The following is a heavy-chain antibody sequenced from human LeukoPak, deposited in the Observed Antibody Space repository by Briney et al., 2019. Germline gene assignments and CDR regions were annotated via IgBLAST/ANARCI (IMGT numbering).Heavy chain of an antibody. J-gene: IGHJ4*02. D-gene: IGHD3-3*01. CDR3: ARDSWSITIFGVDLDY. CDR1: GYTFTSYG. CDR2: ISAYNGNT. Sequence: ASVKVSCKASGYTFTSYGISWVRQAPGQGVEWMGWISAYNGNTNYAQKLQSRVTMTTATSMTTAYMELRSLRSDDTAVYYCARDSWSITIFGVDLDYWGQGTLVTVSS. V-gene: IGHV1-18*01.